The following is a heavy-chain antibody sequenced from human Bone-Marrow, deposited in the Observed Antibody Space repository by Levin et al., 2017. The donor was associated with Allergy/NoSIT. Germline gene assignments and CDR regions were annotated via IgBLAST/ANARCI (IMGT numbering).Heavy chain of an antibody. V-gene: IGHV3-73*01. J-gene: IGHJ3*01. CDR3: TTRPYYDMLIGYATDV. D-gene: IGHD3-9*01. Sequence: SGESLKISCAASGFAFSDSAMHWVRQTSGKGLEWVGRIRSKTNDYETAYAESLKGRVTISREESKNMAYLQMNSLKTEDTAVYYCTTRPYYDMLIGYATDVWGQGTTVTVSS. CDR2: IRSKTNDYET. CDR1: GFAFSDSA.